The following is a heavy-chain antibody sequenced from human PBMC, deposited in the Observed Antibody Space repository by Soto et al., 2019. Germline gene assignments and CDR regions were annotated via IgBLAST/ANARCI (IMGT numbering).Heavy chain of an antibody. J-gene: IGHJ4*02. V-gene: IGHV3-15*01. CDR3: TTDLADY. CDR1: GFTFSNAW. CDR2: IKRKTDGGTT. Sequence: EVQLVESGGGLVKPGGSLRLACAASGFTFSNAWMSWVRQAPGKGLEWVGLIKRKTDGGTTDHAAPVKGRFTISRDDSKNTLYLQMNSLKTEDTAVYYCTTDLADYLGKGTLVTVSS.